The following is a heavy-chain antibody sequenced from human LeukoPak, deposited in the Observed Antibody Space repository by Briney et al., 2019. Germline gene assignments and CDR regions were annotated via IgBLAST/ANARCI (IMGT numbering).Heavy chain of an antibody. CDR3: AKWYSSSWDYYYYGMDV. CDR1: GFTFSSYA. J-gene: IGHJ6*02. CDR2: ISGSGGST. D-gene: IGHD6-13*01. Sequence: RGSLRLSCAASGFTFSSYAMSWVRQAPGKGLEWVSAISGSGGSTYYADSVKGRFTISRDNSKNTLYLQMNSLRAEDTAVYYCAKWYSSSWDYYYYGMDVWGQGTTVTVSS. V-gene: IGHV3-23*01.